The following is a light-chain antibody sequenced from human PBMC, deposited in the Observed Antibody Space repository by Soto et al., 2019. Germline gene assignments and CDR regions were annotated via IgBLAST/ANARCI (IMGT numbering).Light chain of an antibody. J-gene: IGKJ5*01. Sequence: DIQMTQSPSSLSASVGDRVTITCQASQDISNYLNWYQQKPGKAPKLLIYDASNLETGVPSRFSGSGSGTDFTFTISSLQPEDIATYYCQQYDNLGVTFGQGPRLEIK. CDR1: QDISNY. CDR2: DAS. V-gene: IGKV1-33*01. CDR3: QQYDNLGVT.